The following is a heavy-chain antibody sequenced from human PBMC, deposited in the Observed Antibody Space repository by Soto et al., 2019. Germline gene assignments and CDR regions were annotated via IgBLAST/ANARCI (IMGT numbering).Heavy chain of an antibody. CDR3: ARDSRGYGFPYFDY. J-gene: IGHJ4*02. CDR1: GGSISSGRYY. CDR2: IFYSGST. Sequence: QVQLQESGPGLVKPSQTLSLTCTVSGGSISSGRYYWNWIRQHPGKGLEWIAYIFYSGSTYYDPSLQSRLTISVDTSKNQFSLHLSSVTAADTAVYYCARDSRGYGFPYFDYWGQGILVTVSS. V-gene: IGHV4-31*03. D-gene: IGHD5-12*01.